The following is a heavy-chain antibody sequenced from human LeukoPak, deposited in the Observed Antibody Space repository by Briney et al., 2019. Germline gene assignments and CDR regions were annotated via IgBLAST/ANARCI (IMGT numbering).Heavy chain of an antibody. Sequence: GGSLRLSCAASGFSFSSHWMSWVRQAPGKGLEWVANINQDGSEKNNVDSVKGRFTISRDNAKNSLYLQMNSLRAEDTAVYYCARDGVRDGLYFDYWGQGTPVTVSS. V-gene: IGHV3-7*01. J-gene: IGHJ4*02. CDR1: GFSFSSHW. CDR2: INQDGSEK. D-gene: IGHD5-24*01. CDR3: ARDGVRDGLYFDY.